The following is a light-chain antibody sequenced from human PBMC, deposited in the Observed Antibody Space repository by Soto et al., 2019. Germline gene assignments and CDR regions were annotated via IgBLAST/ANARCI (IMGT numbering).Light chain of an antibody. J-gene: IGKJ1*01. CDR2: QTS. Sequence: EIVLTQSPATLSSFPGDRVTLSCRASQYINTRLAWYQHRPCQAPRLLIYQTSLRAAGIPARFSASGSGTDFPLTISDVQPEDFALYYCHQRQSWPRTFGQGTKVDI. V-gene: IGKV3-11*01. CDR1: QYINTR. CDR3: HQRQSWPRT.